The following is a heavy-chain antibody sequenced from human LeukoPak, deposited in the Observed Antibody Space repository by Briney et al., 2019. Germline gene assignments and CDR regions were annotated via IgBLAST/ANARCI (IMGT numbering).Heavy chain of an antibody. D-gene: IGHD4-11*01. J-gene: IGHJ4*02. Sequence: ASVKVSCKASGYTFTSYYMHWVRPAPGQGLEWMGIINPSGGSTSYAQEFQGRVTMTRDTSTSTVYMELSSLRSEDTAVYYCARATQIRDYSSNYWGQGTLVTVSS. V-gene: IGHV1-46*01. CDR1: GYTFTSYY. CDR2: INPSGGST. CDR3: ARATQIRDYSSNY.